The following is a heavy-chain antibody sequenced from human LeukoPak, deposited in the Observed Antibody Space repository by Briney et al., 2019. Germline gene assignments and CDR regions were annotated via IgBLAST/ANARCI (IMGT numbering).Heavy chain of an antibody. CDR2: IYYSGST. CDR3: AMGFGELSIYFDY. J-gene: IGHJ4*02. V-gene: IGHV4-30-4*07. Sequence: SQTLSLTCAVSGGSISSGGYSWSWIRQPPGKGLEWIGYIYYSGSTNYNPSLKSRVTISVDTSKNQFSLKLSSVTAADTAVYYCAMGFGELSIYFDYWGQGTLVTVSS. D-gene: IGHD3-10*01. CDR1: GGSISSGGYS.